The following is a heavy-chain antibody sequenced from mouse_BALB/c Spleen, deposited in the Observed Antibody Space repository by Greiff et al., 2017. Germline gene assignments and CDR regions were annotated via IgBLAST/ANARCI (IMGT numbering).Heavy chain of an antibody. Sequence: EVQGVESGGGLVQPGGSRKLSCAASGFTFSSFGMHWVRQAPEKGLEWVAYISSGSSTIYYADTVKGRFTISRDNPKNTLFLQMTSLRSEDTAMDYCARSNWDEDYAMDYWGQGTSVTVSS. D-gene: IGHD4-1*01. CDR3: ARSNWDEDYAMDY. V-gene: IGHV5-17*02. J-gene: IGHJ4*01. CDR2: ISSGSSTI. CDR1: GFTFSSFG.